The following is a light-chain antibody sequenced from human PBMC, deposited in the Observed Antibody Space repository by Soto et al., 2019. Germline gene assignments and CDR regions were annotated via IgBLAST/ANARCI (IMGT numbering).Light chain of an antibody. J-gene: IGLJ1*01. CDR3: CSYGGGNNFYV. CDR2: EVS. CDR1: SSDIGTYDY. V-gene: IGLV2-8*01. Sequence: QSVLTQPPSASGSPGQSGTISCTGTSSDIGTYDYVSWYQHLPDKAPKLIIYEVSKRPSGVPDRFSGSTSGNTASLTVSGLQAEDEGDYSCCSYGGGNNFYVFGTGTKVTVL.